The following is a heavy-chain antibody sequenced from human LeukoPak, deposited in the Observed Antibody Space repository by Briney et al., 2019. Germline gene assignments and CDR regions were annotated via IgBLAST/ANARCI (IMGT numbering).Heavy chain of an antibody. CDR2: IYYSGNT. Sequence: SETLSLTCTVSGGSISFSTYYWGWIRQPPGKGLDWIGSIYYSGNTYYNPSLKSRVTISVDTSKNQFSLKLSSVTAADTAVYYCASGYYGSGSYFYYYYYMDVWGKGTTVTVSS. CDR1: GGSISFSTYY. CDR3: ASGYYGSGSYFYYYYYMDV. D-gene: IGHD3-10*01. V-gene: IGHV4-39*07. J-gene: IGHJ6*03.